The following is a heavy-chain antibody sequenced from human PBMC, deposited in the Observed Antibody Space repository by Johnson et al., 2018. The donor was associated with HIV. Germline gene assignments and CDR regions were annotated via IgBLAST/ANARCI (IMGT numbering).Heavy chain of an antibody. V-gene: IGHV3-20*04. Sequence: VQLVESGRGVVRPGGSLRVSCAASGFTFDDYGMSWVRQAPGKGLEWVVGINWNGGSTGYADSVKGRFTISRDNAKNSLYLQMNSLRAEDTAVYYCARGLIIQLWLQAAFDIWGQGTMVTVSS. CDR1: GFTFDDYG. D-gene: IGHD5-18*01. CDR2: INWNGGST. J-gene: IGHJ3*02. CDR3: ARGLIIQLWLQAAFDI.